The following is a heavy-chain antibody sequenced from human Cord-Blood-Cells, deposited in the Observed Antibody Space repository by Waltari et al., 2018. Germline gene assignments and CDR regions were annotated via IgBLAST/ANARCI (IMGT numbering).Heavy chain of an antibody. D-gene: IGHD7-27*01. V-gene: IGHV1-69*01. J-gene: IGHJ2*01. CDR3: ASIQPTGGMYFDL. Sequence: QVQLVQSGAEVKKPGSSVKVSCKASGGTFSSYAISWVRQAPGQGLEWMGGILPICGTANDEQKFPVGVTITADESTSTAYMELSSLRSEDTAVYYCASIQPTGGMYFDLWGRGTLVTVSS. CDR2: ILPICGTA. CDR1: GGTFSSYA.